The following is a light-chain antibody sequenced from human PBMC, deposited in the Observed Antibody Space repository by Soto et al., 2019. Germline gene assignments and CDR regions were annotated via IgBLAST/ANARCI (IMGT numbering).Light chain of an antibody. V-gene: IGLV2-14*01. CDR1: RSDVGGYNF. Sequence: QSALTQPASVSGSPGQSITISCTGTRSDVGGYNFVSWFQQHPGKAPKLIIYEVTNRPSGISNRFSGSKSGNTASLTISVIQAEDEADYYCSSYVSSRTYVFGTGTKLTVL. J-gene: IGLJ1*01. CDR3: SSYVSSRTYV. CDR2: EVT.